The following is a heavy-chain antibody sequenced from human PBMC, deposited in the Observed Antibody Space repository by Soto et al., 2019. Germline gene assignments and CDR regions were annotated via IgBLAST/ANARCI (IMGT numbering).Heavy chain of an antibody. Sequence: QVQLQESGPGLVKPSQTLSLTCTVSGGSISSGGYYWSWIRQHPGKGLEWIGYIYYSGSTYYNPSLKXXVXIXXDTSKNQFSLKLSSVTAADTAVYYCARGGGYGGGYWGQGTLVTVSS. D-gene: IGHD4-17*01. CDR1: GGSISSGGYY. CDR2: IYYSGST. CDR3: ARGGGYGGGY. J-gene: IGHJ4*02. V-gene: IGHV4-31*01.